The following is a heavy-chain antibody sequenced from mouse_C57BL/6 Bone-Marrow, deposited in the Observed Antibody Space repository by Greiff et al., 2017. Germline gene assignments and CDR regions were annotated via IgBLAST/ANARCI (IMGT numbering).Heavy chain of an antibody. V-gene: IGHV1-55*01. CDR1: GYTFTSYW. CDR3: AREGGYGNYVAWDLDG. Sequence: VQLQQPGAELVKPGASVKMSCKASGYTFTSYWITWVKQRPGQGLEWIGDIYPGSGSTNYNEKFKSKATLTVDTSSSTAYMQLSSLTSEDSAVYYCAREGGYGNYVAWDLDGWGTGTTVTVAS. D-gene: IGHD2-1*01. CDR2: IYPGSGST. J-gene: IGHJ1*03.